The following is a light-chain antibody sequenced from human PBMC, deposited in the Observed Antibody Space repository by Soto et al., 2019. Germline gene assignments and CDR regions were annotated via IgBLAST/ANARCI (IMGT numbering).Light chain of an antibody. CDR1: QSVLYSSNNKNY. CDR3: QQHYSSPWT. CDR2: WAS. Sequence: DIVMTQSPDSLAVSLGERATINCKSSQSVLYSSNNKNYLTWYQQKPGQPPKLLIYWASTRESGVPERFSGSGSGTEFTLTISSLQAEDVAVYYCQQHYSSPWTFGQGTKVEIK. V-gene: IGKV4-1*01. J-gene: IGKJ1*01.